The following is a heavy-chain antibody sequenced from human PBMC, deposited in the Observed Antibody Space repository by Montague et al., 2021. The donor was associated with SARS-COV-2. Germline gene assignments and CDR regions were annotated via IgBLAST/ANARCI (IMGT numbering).Heavy chain of an antibody. CDR2: INHSGST. J-gene: IGHJ4*02. V-gene: IGHV4-34*01. CDR1: RESFSGYY. Sequence: SETLSLTCAVYRESFSGYYWIWIRQPPGKGLEWIGEINHSGSTNYSPSLKSRVTISVDTSKNQFSLKLSSVTAADAAVYYCARGPRLSFVSVRYSVRLFDWWGRGTLVTVSS. CDR3: ARGPRLSFVSVRYSVRLFDW. D-gene: IGHD3-10*01.